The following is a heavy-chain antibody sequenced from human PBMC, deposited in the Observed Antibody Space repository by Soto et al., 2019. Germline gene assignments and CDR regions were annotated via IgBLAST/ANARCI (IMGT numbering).Heavy chain of an antibody. Sequence: QVQLVQSGAEVKKPGSSVKVSCKASGGTFSSYAISWVRQAPGQGLEWMGGIIPIFGTANYAQKIQGRVTITEDESTSKAYMELSSLRSADTDEYYCASRVMVRGGMGFDYWGQGTLVTVSS. CDR3: ASRVMVRGGMGFDY. CDR1: GGTFSSYA. CDR2: IIPIFGTA. J-gene: IGHJ4*02. D-gene: IGHD3-10*01. V-gene: IGHV1-69*01.